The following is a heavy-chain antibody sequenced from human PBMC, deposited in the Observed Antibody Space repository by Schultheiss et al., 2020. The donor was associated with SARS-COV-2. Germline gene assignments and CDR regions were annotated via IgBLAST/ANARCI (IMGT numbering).Heavy chain of an antibody. J-gene: IGHJ4*02. CDR2: IYFSGST. CDR3: AREFDFWSGYRAFYFDY. D-gene: IGHD3-3*01. Sequence: SETLSLTCTVSGGSVSRYFWSWIRQPPGKGLEYIGYIYFSGSTNYNPSLKSRVTMSIDTSKNQFSLKLSSVTAADTAVYYCAREFDFWSGYRAFYFDYWGQGTLVTVSS. V-gene: IGHV4-59*02. CDR1: GGSVSRYF.